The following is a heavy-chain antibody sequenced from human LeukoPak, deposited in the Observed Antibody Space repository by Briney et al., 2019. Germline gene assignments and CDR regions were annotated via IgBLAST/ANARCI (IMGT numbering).Heavy chain of an antibody. CDR2: ISWNSGSI. J-gene: IGHJ2*01. Sequence: GRSLRLSCAASEFTFDDYAMLWVRQAPGKGLEWVSGISWNSGSIGYADSVKGRFTISRDNAKNSLYLQMNSLRAEDTALYYCAKDIARARNWYFDLWGRGTLVTVSS. CDR3: AKDIARARNWYFDL. V-gene: IGHV3-9*01. CDR1: EFTFDDYA.